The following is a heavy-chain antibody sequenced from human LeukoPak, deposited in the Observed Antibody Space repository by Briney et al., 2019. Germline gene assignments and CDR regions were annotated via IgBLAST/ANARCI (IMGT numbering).Heavy chain of an antibody. Sequence: SETLSPTCTVSGGSISSSYFYWAWLRQPPGKGLEWIGTIYYSGSTDYNPSLKSRVTISVDTSKNQFSLRLSSVTAADTAVYYCARRTTGYQAFDIWGQGTMVTVSS. J-gene: IGHJ3*02. CDR2: IYYSGST. D-gene: IGHD3-9*01. CDR1: GGSISSSYFY. V-gene: IGHV4-39*01. CDR3: ARRTTGYQAFDI.